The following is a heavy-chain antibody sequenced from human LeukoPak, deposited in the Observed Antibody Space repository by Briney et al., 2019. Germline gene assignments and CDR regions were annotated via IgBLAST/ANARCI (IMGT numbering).Heavy chain of an antibody. J-gene: IGHJ4*02. Sequence: GGSLRLSCAASGFIFSKYSLHWVRQAPGKGLEWVSYISSSSDTIYYADSVKGRFTISRDKAKNSLYLQMNSLRDEDTAVYYCARDGYCSSGSCYGSYDYWGQGTLVTVSS. D-gene: IGHD2-15*01. CDR3: ARDGYCSSGSCYGSYDY. CDR2: ISSSSDTI. V-gene: IGHV3-48*02. CDR1: GFIFSKYS.